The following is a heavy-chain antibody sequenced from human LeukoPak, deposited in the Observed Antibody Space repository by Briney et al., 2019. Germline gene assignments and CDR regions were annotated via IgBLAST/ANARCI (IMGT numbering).Heavy chain of an antibody. CDR2: IIPIFGTA. Sequence: SVKVSCKASGGTFSSYAISWVRQAPGQGLEWMGGIIPIFGTANYAQKFQGRVTITADESTSTAYMELSSLRSEDTAVYYCARDFGDDYSNPFDYWGQGTLVTVSS. CDR3: ARDFGDDYSNPFDY. D-gene: IGHD4-11*01. CDR1: GGTFSSYA. J-gene: IGHJ4*02. V-gene: IGHV1-69*13.